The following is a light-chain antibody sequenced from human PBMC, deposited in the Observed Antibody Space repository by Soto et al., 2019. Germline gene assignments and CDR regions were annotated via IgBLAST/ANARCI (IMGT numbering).Light chain of an antibody. CDR3: QQYGSSPLT. Sequence: LTQSRGTLSLSPGERATLSCRASRSVTANFVAWYQHKPGRAPRLLIYGASNRATGIPDRFTGSGSGTDFTLTISRMEPGDSAIFYCQQYGSSPLTFGRGTKVDIK. V-gene: IGKV3-20*01. CDR2: GAS. CDR1: RSVTANF. J-gene: IGKJ4*01.